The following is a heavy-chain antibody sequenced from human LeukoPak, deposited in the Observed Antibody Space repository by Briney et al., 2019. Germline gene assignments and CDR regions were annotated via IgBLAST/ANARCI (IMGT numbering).Heavy chain of an antibody. Sequence: PSETLSLTCTVSGGSISSHYWSWIRQPPGKGLEWIGYIYYSGSTNYNPSLKSRVTISVDTSKNQLSLKLSSVTAADTAVYYCARVDIAAAGQFDYWGQGTLVTVSS. CDR1: GGSISSHY. J-gene: IGHJ4*02. CDR3: ARVDIAAAGQFDY. V-gene: IGHV4-59*11. D-gene: IGHD6-13*01. CDR2: IYYSGST.